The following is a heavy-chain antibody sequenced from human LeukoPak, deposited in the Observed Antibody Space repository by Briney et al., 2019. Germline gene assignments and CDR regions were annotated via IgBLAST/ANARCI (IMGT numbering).Heavy chain of an antibody. Sequence: GASVKVSCKVSGYTLTELSMHWVRQAPGKGLEWMGGFDPEDGETIYAQKFQGRVTMTEDTSTDTAYMELSSLRSEDTAVYYCATVSPSAGPYYYYGMDVWGQGTTVTVSS. J-gene: IGHJ6*02. CDR3: ATVSPSAGPYYYYGMDV. V-gene: IGHV1-24*01. CDR1: GYTLTELS. CDR2: FDPEDGET.